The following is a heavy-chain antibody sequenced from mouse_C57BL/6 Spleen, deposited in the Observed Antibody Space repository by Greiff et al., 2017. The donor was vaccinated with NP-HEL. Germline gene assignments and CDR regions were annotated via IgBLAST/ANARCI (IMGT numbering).Heavy chain of an antibody. J-gene: IGHJ4*01. CDR1: GYAFSSSW. CDR2: IYPGDGDT. CDR3: ARGKDYDYEEDAMDY. D-gene: IGHD2-4*01. V-gene: IGHV1-82*01. Sequence: VQLQQSGPELVKPGASVKISCKASGYAFSSSWMNWVKQRPGKGLEWIGRIYPGDGDTNYNGKFKGKATMTADKSSSTAYMQLSSLTSEDSAVYCCARGKDYDYEEDAMDYWGQGTSVTVSS.